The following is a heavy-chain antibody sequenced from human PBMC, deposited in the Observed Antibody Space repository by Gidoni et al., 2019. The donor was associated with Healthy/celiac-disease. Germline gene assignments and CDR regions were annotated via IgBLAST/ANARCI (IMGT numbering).Heavy chain of an antibody. D-gene: IGHD2-15*01. CDR3: ARDRTAGYCSGGSCFDAFDI. V-gene: IGHV3-11*05. Sequence: QVQLVESGGGLVKPGGSLRLSCAASGFTFSDYYMSWIRQAPGKGLEWVSYISSSSSYTNYADSVKGRFTISRDNAKNSLYLQMNSLRAEDTAVYYCARDRTAGYCSGGSCFDAFDIWGQGTMVTVSS. J-gene: IGHJ3*02. CDR2: ISSSSSYT. CDR1: GFTFSDYY.